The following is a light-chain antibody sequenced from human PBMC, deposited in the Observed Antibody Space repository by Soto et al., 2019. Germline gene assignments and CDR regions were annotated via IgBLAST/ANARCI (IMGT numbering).Light chain of an antibody. CDR1: SSDVGGYNY. V-gene: IGLV2-8*01. CDR3: SSYAGSNNLKV. J-gene: IGLJ1*01. Sequence: QSVLTQPPSASGSPGQSVTISCTGTSSDVGGYNYVSWYQQHPGKAPKLMIYEVTKRPSGVPDRFSGSKSGNTASLTVSGPETEYEVDYYWSSYAGSNNLKVFGTGTKVTVL. CDR2: EVT.